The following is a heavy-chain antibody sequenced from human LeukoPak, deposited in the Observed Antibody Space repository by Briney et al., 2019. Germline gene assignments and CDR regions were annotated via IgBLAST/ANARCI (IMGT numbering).Heavy chain of an antibody. CDR1: GGSISSSSYY. CDR3: ASRSNYSHWFDP. Sequence: SSETLSLTCTVSGGSISSSSYYWGWIRQPPGKGLEWIGSIYYSGSPYYNPSLKSRVTISVDTSKNQFSLKLSSVTAADTAVYYCASRSNYSHWFDPWGQGTLVTVSS. J-gene: IGHJ5*02. CDR2: IYYSGSP. V-gene: IGHV4-39*07. D-gene: IGHD4-11*01.